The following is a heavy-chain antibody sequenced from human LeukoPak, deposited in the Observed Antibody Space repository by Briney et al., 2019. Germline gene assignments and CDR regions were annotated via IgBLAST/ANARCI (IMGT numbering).Heavy chain of an antibody. V-gene: IGHV4-59*01. D-gene: IGHD6-13*01. CDR3: ARGGIAAAGIPLRI. Sequence: SGTLSLTCTVSGDSISSYYWSWIRQPPGKGLEWIGYMYYSGSTYYNPSLKSRVSISVDTSKNQFSLKLTSVTAADTAVYYCARGGIAAAGIPLRIWGQGTMVTVSS. J-gene: IGHJ3*02. CDR1: GDSISSYY. CDR2: MYYSGST.